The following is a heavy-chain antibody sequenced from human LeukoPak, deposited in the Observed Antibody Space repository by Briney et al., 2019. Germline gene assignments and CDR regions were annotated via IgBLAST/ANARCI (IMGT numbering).Heavy chain of an antibody. CDR1: GFNFCSYG. V-gene: IGHV3-30*02. J-gene: IGHJ4*02. D-gene: IGHD3-3*01. CDR3: AKDQSPIQRLTIFGEDPFDY. CDR2: IRYDGRNK. Sequence: PGGSLRLSCAASGFNFCSYGMYWVRQAPGKGLEWVAFIRYDGRNKYYADSVKGRFTISRDNSKNTLYLQMNSLRAEDTAVYYCAKDQSPIQRLTIFGEDPFDYWGQGTLVTVSS.